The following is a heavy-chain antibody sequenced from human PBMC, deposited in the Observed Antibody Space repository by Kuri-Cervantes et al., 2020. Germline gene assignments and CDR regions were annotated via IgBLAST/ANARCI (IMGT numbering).Heavy chain of an antibody. CDR3: AKGVVVTRYGMDV. Sequence: GGSLRLSCAASGFTFSSYAMSWVRQAPGKGLEWVSAISGSGGSTYYADSVKGRFTISRDNAKNSLYLQMNSLRAEDTALYYCAKGVVVTRYGMDVWGQGTTVTVSS. CDR1: GFTFSSYA. V-gene: IGHV3-23*01. J-gene: IGHJ6*02. D-gene: IGHD3-22*01. CDR2: ISGSGGST.